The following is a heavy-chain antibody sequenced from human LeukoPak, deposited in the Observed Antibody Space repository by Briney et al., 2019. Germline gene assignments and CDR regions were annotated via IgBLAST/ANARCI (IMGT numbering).Heavy chain of an antibody. D-gene: IGHD4-23*01. J-gene: IGHJ4*02. V-gene: IGHV1-24*01. CDR2: FDPEDGET. CDR1: GYTLTELS. Sequence: ASVKVSCKVSGYTLTELSMHWVRQAPGKGLEWMGGFDPEDGETIYAQKFQGRVTMTEDTSTDTAYMELSSLRSEDTAVHYCATPNYGGFWFDYWGQGTLVTVSS. CDR3: ATPNYGGFWFDY.